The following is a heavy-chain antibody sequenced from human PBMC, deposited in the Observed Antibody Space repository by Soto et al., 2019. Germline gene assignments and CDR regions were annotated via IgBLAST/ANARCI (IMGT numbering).Heavy chain of an antibody. CDR3: ARGSRRVVPDAMLGLRYNWFDP. CDR1: GGSFSVYY. CDR2: INHSGST. D-gene: IGHD2-2*01. V-gene: IGHV4-34*01. J-gene: IGHJ5*02. Sequence: QVQLQQWVAGLFKPSESLSLTCAGYGGSFSVYYWSWLRKHPGKGLEWIGEINHSGSTNYNPSLKSRITISVDTTKTQFSLKLSSVTGADTAVDYCARGSRRVVPDAMLGLRYNWFDPSGQGALVTESS.